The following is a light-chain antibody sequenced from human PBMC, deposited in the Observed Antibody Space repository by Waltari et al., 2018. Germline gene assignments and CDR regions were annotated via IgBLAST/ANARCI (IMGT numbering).Light chain of an antibody. CDR3: SSYTSSSTRV. CDR2: DVS. V-gene: IGLV2-14*03. J-gene: IGLJ2*01. Sequence: QSALTPPAPVSGSPGQSITISCTGTSSDVGGYNYVPWYQQHPGKAPKLMIYDVSNRPSGVSNRFSGSKSGNTASLTISGLQAEDEADYYCSSYTSSSTRVFGGGTKLTVL. CDR1: SSDVGGYNY.